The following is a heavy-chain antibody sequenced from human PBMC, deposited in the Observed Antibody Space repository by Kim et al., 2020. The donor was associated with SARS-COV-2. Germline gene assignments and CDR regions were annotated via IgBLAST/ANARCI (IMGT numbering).Heavy chain of an antibody. D-gene: IGHD6-13*01. J-gene: IGHJ3*02. CDR3: ARDVNGYSSSWYMGSAFDI. V-gene: IGHV3-11*06. Sequence: GRFTISRDNAKNSLYLQMNSLRAEDTAVYYCARDVNGYSSSWYMGSAFDIWGQGTMVTVSS.